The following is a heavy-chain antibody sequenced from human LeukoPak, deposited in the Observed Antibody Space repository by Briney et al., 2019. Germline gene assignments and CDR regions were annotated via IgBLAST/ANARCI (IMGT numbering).Heavy chain of an antibody. CDR2: IYYTGTT. J-gene: IGHJ6*03. V-gene: IGHV4-39*07. Sequence: SETLSLTCTVSGGSMNSITYYWAWIRQPPGKGLEWLGSIYYTGTTFYNPSLKSRVTISIDTSKNQFSLILTSLTAADTGVYYCARIRGSMVNTYYYYYMDVWGKGTTVTVSS. CDR3: ARIRGSMVNTYYYYYMDV. D-gene: IGHD3-10*01. CDR1: GGSMNSITYY.